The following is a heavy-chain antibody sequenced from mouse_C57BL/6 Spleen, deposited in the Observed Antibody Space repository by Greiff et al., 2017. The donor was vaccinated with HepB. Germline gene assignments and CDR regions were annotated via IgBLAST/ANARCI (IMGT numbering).Heavy chain of an antibody. J-gene: IGHJ2*01. Sequence: VKLQQPGAELVKPGASVKLSCKASGYTFTSYWMQWVKQRPGQGLEWIGEIDPSDSYTNYNQKFKGKATLTVDTSSSTAYMQLSSLTSEDSAVYYCARSEIDWGQGTTLTVSS. CDR3: ARSEID. V-gene: IGHV1-50*01. CDR2: IDPSDSYT. CDR1: GYTFTSYW.